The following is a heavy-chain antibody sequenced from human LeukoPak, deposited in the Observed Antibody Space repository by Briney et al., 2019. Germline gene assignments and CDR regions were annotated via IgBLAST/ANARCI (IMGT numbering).Heavy chain of an antibody. CDR3: ARGDNSAFDI. CDR1: GFTFRSYR. D-gene: IGHD3-22*01. CDR2: IKQGESER. Sequence: GGSLRLSCAASGFTFRSYRMNWVRQAPGKGLEWVASIKQGESERYYVDSVNGRFTISRDNAKNSLYLQMNSLRAEDTAVYYCARGDNSAFDIWGQGTMVTVSS. J-gene: IGHJ3*02. V-gene: IGHV3-7*04.